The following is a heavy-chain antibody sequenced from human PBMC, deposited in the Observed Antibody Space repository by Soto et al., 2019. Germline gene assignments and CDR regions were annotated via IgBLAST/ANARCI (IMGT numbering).Heavy chain of an antibody. CDR2: ISAYNGNT. Sequence: GASVKVSCKASGYTFTSYGISWVRQAPGQGLEWMGWISAYNGNTNYAQKLQGRVTMTTDTSTSTAYMELRSLRSDDTAVYYCAIDYYDSSGYKIVWLDPWGQGTLVTVSS. J-gene: IGHJ5*02. V-gene: IGHV1-18*01. CDR3: AIDYYDSSGYKIVWLDP. D-gene: IGHD3-22*01. CDR1: GYTFTSYG.